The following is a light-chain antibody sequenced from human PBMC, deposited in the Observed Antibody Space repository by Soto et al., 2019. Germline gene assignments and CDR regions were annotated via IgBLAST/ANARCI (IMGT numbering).Light chain of an antibody. V-gene: IGKV2-28*01. CDR1: QSLLHSNGYNY. Sequence: IVMPQSPLSLPVTPGEPASISCRSSQSLLHSNGYNYLDWYLQKPGQSPQLLIYLGSNRASGVPDRFSGSGSGTDFTLKISRGEAEDVGVYYCMQAVQTGSAFGGGNKVEIK. J-gene: IGKJ4*01. CDR2: LGS. CDR3: MQAVQTGSA.